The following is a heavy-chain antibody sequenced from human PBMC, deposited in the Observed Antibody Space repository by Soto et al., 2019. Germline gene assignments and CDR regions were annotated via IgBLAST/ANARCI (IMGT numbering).Heavy chain of an antibody. CDR3: GRVGSGSSPADY. J-gene: IGHJ4*02. V-gene: IGHV1-18*01. CDR2: ISVYNGNT. Sequence: ASVKVSCKASGYTFSTHGINWVRQAPGQGLEWMGWISVYNGNTNYAQKFQDRVTLTTDTFTSTAYMEVRTLRSDDTAVYYCGRVGSGSSPADYWGQGTLVTVSS. CDR1: GYTFSTHG. D-gene: IGHD6-6*01.